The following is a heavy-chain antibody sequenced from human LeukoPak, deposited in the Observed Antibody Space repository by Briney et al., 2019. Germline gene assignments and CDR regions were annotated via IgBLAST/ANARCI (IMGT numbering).Heavy chain of an antibody. D-gene: IGHD6-13*01. CDR2: ISYDGSNK. CDR1: GFTFSSYA. J-gene: IGHJ4*02. Sequence: PGGSLRLSCAASGFTFSSYAMHWVRQAPGKGLEWVAVISYDGSNKYYADSVKGRFTISRDNSKNTLHLQMNSLRAEDTAVYYCARVPGMYSSHFDYWGQGTLVTVSS. V-gene: IGHV3-30-3*01. CDR3: ARVPGMYSSHFDY.